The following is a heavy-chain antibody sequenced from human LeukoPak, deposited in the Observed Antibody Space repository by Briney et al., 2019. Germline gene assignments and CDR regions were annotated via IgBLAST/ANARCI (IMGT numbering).Heavy chain of an antibody. Sequence: PSQTLSLTCTVSGGSISSGSYYWSWIRQPPGKGLEWIGYIYHCGSTYYNPSLKSRVTISVDRSKNQFSLKLSSVTAADTAVYYCARGRYGDYAYYFDYWGQGTLVTVSS. V-gene: IGHV4-30-2*01. CDR2: IYHCGST. CDR3: ARGRYGDYAYYFDY. CDR1: GGSISSGSYY. J-gene: IGHJ4*02. D-gene: IGHD4-17*01.